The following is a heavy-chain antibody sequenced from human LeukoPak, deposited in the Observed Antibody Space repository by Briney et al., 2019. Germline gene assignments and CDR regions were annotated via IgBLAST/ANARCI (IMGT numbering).Heavy chain of an antibody. CDR2: IYNSGGI. V-gene: IGHV4-59*01. J-gene: IGHJ4*02. Sequence: SETLSLTCTVSGGSISSNYWSWIRQPPGKGLEWVGYIYNSGGINYNPSLKSRVAISVDTSKNQFSLKLNSVTAADTAVYYCARTSGYTYFDYWGQGTLDTVSS. D-gene: IGHD5-12*01. CDR3: ARTSGYTYFDY. CDR1: GGSISSNY.